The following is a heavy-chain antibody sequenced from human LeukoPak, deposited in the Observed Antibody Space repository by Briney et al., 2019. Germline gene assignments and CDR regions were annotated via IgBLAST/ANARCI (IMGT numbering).Heavy chain of an antibody. D-gene: IGHD1-26*01. CDR3: ARNIVGPRQVDY. Sequence: SETLSLTCAVYGGSFSGYYWSWIRQPPGKGLEWIGEINHSGTTNYNPSLKSRVTISVDTSKSQFSLKLSSVTAADTAIYYCARNIVGPRQVDYWGQGTLVTVSS. V-gene: IGHV4-34*01. CDR2: INHSGTT. CDR1: GGSFSGYY. J-gene: IGHJ4*02.